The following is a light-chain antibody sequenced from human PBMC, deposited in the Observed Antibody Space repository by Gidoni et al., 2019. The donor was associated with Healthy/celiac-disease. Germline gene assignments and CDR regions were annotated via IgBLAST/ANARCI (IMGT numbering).Light chain of an antibody. V-gene: IGKV3-11*01. CDR2: DAS. J-gene: IGKJ4*01. Sequence: EIVLTQSPATLSLSPGERATLPCRASQSVRSYLAWYQQKPGQAPRLLIYDASTRATGLPARFSGSGSGTDFTLTISSLEPEDFAVYYCQQRSNWAGLTFGGGTKVEIK. CDR3: QQRSNWAGLT. CDR1: QSVRSY.